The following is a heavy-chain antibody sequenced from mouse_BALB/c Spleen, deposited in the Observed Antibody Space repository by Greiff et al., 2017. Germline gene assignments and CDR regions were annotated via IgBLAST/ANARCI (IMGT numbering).Heavy chain of an antibody. D-gene: IGHD2-2*01. Sequence: EVQLVESGPGLVKPSQSLSLTCTVTGYSITSDYAWNWIRQFPGNKLEWMGYISYSGRTSYNPSLKSRISITRDTSQNQFFLQLNSVTTEDTATYYCGRRWLRRGFAYWGQGTLVTVSA. V-gene: IGHV3-2*02. CDR1: GYSITSDYA. J-gene: IGHJ3*01. CDR3: GRRWLRRGFAY. CDR2: ISYSGRT.